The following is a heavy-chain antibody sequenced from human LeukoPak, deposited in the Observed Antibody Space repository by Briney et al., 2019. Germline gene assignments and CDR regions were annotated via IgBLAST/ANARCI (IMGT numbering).Heavy chain of an antibody. CDR1: GGSISSSTYY. J-gene: IGHJ6*03. CDR2: IYYSGST. V-gene: IGHV4-39*01. D-gene: IGHD3-10*01. CDR3: ARTTMVRGTYYMDV. Sequence: SETLSLTCTVSGGSISSSTYYWGWVRQSPGKGLEWIGIIYYSGSTYYSPSLESRVTISVDTSKNQFSLKLNSVTAADTAVYYCARTTMVRGTYYMDVWGRGTTVTISS.